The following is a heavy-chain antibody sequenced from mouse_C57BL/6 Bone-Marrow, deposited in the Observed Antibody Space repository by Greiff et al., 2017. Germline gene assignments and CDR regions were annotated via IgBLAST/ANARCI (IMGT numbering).Heavy chain of an antibody. D-gene: IGHD1-1*01. CDR3: ARLCLCYYGSIYFHWYFDF. CDR2: IDPSDSKT. CDR1: GYTFTSYW. Sequence: VQLQQPGAELVRPGSSVKLSCKASGYTFTSYWMHWVKQRPIQGLEWIGNIDPSDSKTHYNQKFKDKATLTVDKSSSTAYMQLSSLTSENSAVYYYARLCLCYYGSIYFHWYFDFWGTGTTVTVSS. J-gene: IGHJ1*03. V-gene: IGHV1-52*01.